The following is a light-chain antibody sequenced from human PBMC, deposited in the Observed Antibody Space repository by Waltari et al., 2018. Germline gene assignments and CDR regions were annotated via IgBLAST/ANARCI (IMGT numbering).Light chain of an antibody. CDR3: CSYAGLGIYV. J-gene: IGLJ1*01. CDR2: EGT. CDR1: SSDVGNYDL. Sequence: QSGLTQPASVSGSPGQSITMSCTGTSSDVGNYDLVSWYQQYPGKAPKLRVYEGTRRSSWVSVRVSGSKSGNTASLTIYGLQSEDEADYYCCSYAGLGIYVFRTGTKVTVL. V-gene: IGLV2-23*01.